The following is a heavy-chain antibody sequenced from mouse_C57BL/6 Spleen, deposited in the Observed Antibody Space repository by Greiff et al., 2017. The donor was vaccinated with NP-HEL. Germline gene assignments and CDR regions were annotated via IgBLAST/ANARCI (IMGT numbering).Heavy chain of an antibody. D-gene: IGHD1-1*01. Sequence: EVKVVESEGGLVQPGSSMKLSCTASGFTFSDYYMAWVRQVPEKGLEWVANINYDGSSTYYLDSLKSRFIISRDNAKNILYLQMSSLKSEDTATYYCARGGPITTDPLDYWGQGTTLTVSS. V-gene: IGHV5-16*01. CDR1: GFTFSDYY. CDR3: ARGGPITTDPLDY. J-gene: IGHJ2*01. CDR2: INYDGSST.